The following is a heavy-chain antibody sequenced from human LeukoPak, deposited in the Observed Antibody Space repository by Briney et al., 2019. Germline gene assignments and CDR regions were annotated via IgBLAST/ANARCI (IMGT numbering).Heavy chain of an antibody. J-gene: IGHJ6*04. CDR3: ARKAYGLDV. CDR2: IKQDGSEK. V-gene: IGHV3-7*03. CDR1: GFTFSSYW. Sequence: TGGSLRFSCAPSGFTFSSYWMSWVRQAPGKGLEWVANIKQDGSEKYYVDSVKGRFTISRDNGKNSLYLQMNSLRAEDTAVYYCARKAYGLDVWGKGTTVTVSS.